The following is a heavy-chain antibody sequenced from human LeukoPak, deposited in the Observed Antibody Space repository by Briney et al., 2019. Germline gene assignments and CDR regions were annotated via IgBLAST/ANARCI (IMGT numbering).Heavy chain of an antibody. V-gene: IGHV4-39*01. CDR2: FDYSGST. Sequence: PSETLSLTCTVSGGSISSRPYYWGWIRQPPGKGLEWLGSFDYSGSTYYKPSLKSRVTISVDTSKNQFSLKLSSVTAADTAVYYCARLVVSSWYHEVLLGRDYWGQGTLVTVSS. D-gene: IGHD6-13*01. CDR3: ARLVVSSWYHEVLLGRDY. CDR1: GGSISSRPYY. J-gene: IGHJ4*02.